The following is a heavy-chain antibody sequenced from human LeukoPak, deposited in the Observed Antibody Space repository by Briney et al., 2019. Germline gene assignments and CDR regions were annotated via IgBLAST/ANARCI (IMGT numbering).Heavy chain of an antibody. D-gene: IGHD4-11*01. Sequence: SVKVSCKASGGTFSSYAISWVRQAPGQGLEWMGGIIPIFGTANYAQKFQGRVTITRNTSISTAYMELSSLRSEDTAVYYCARGAWDTVTRIDYWGQGTLVTVSS. CDR3: ARGAWDTVTRIDY. J-gene: IGHJ4*02. V-gene: IGHV1-69*05. CDR2: IIPIFGTA. CDR1: GGTFSSYA.